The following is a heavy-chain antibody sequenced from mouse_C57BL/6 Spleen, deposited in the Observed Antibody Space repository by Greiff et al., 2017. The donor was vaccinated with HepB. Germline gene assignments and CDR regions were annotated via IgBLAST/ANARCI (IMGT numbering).Heavy chain of an antibody. Sequence: EVQLQQSGPELVKPGASVKMSCKASGYTFTDYNMHWVKQSHGKSLEWIGYINPNNGGTSYNQKFKGKATLTVNKSSSTAYMELRSLTSEDSAVYYCARKGYGNSGAMDYWGQGTSVTVSS. CDR1: GYTFTDYN. CDR3: ARKGYGNSGAMDY. D-gene: IGHD2-10*02. J-gene: IGHJ4*01. CDR2: INPNNGGT. V-gene: IGHV1-22*01.